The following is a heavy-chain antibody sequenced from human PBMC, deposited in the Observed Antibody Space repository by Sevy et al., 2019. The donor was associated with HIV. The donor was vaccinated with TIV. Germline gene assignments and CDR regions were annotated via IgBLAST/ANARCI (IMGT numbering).Heavy chain of an antibody. CDR1: GDSITSDDYY. V-gene: IGHV4-30-4*01. CDR2: IYYSGST. J-gene: IGHJ4*02. Sequence: SETLSLTCTVSGDSITSDDYYWTWIRQPPGKGLEWIGYIYYSGSTNYNPSLKSRLTISLDTSKNQFSLKLSSVTAADTAVYYCARDCSPRYDLGRVFDYWGQGTLVTVSS. D-gene: IGHD3-10*01. CDR3: ARDCSPRYDLGRVFDY.